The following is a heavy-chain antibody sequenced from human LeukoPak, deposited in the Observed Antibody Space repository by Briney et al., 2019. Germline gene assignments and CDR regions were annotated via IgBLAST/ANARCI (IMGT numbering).Heavy chain of an antibody. D-gene: IGHD6-13*01. J-gene: IGHJ5*02. V-gene: IGHV4-59*01. CDR1: GGSISSYY. Sequence: SETLSLTCTVSGGSISSYYWSWIRQPPGKGLEWIGYIYYSGSTNYNPSLESRVTISVDTSKNQFSLKLSSVTAADTAVYYCAGQYSSSWRGNWFDPWGQGTLVTVSS. CDR3: AGQYSSSWRGNWFDP. CDR2: IYYSGST.